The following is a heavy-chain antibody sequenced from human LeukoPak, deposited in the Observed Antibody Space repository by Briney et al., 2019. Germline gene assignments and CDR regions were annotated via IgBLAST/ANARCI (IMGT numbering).Heavy chain of an antibody. J-gene: IGHJ5*02. CDR2: INSDGSST. D-gene: IGHD1-26*01. Sequence: GGSLRLSCAASGFTFRNYWMHWVRQAAGKGLVWVSRINSDGSSTTYADSVKGRLTISRDNAKNTLYLQMSSLRAEDTAVYYCVRGGSYSGSWGQGTLVTVSS. V-gene: IGHV3-74*01. CDR1: GFTFRNYW. CDR3: VRGGSYSGS.